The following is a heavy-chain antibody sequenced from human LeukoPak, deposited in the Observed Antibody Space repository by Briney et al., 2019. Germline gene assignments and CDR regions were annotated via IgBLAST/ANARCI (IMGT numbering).Heavy chain of an antibody. J-gene: IGHJ3*02. CDR3: ARQLADPRYDAFDI. Sequence: GGSLRLSCAASGFTFSNYNMNWVRQAPGKGLEWVSSISSGGSYIYYADSVKGRFTISRDNAKNSLYLQMNSLRAEDTAVYHCARQLADPRYDAFDIWGQGTMVTVSS. V-gene: IGHV3-21*01. CDR2: ISSGGSYI. D-gene: IGHD5-18*01. CDR1: GFTFSNYN.